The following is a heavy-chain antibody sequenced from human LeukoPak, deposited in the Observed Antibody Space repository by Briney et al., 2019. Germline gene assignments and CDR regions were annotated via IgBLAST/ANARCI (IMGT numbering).Heavy chain of an antibody. Sequence: SETLSLTCSVSGGSISSGDYYWSWIRQHPGKGLEWIGYIHYSGSTYYNPSLKSRVSISVSTSKNRFSLQLSSVTAADTAVYYCARVIGDDQLDYWGQGTLVTVSS. D-gene: IGHD1-1*01. CDR3: ARVIGDDQLDY. J-gene: IGHJ4*02. CDR2: IHYSGST. V-gene: IGHV4-31*03. CDR1: GGSISSGDYY.